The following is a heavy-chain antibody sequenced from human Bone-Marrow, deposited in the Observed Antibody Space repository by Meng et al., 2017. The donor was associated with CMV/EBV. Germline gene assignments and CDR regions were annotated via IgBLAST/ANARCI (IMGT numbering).Heavy chain of an antibody. CDR2: IYYSGST. Sequence: SETLSLTCTVSGGSISSSSYYWGWIRQPPGKGLEWIGSIYYSGSTYYNPSLRSRVSISIDTSNNQFSLRLTSVTAADTAIYYCATSERESFGVVPGPTSSFYYGMDVWDRGTTVPFSS. V-gene: IGHV4-39*07. D-gene: IGHD3-3*01. J-gene: IGHJ6*02. CDR3: ATSERESFGVVPGPTSSFYYGMDV. CDR1: GGSISSSSYY.